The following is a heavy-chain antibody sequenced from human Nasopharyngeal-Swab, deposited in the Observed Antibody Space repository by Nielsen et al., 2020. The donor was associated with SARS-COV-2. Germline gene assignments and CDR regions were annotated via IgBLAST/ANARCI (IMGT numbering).Heavy chain of an antibody. D-gene: IGHD3/OR15-3a*01. J-gene: IGHJ4*02. V-gene: IGHV3-11*01. CDR1: GFTFSDYY. CDR2: ISSSGSTI. CDR3: AKDMEEDWLLSPIDY. Sequence: GGSLRLSCAASGFTFSDYYMSWIRQAPGKGLEWVSYISSSGSTIYYADSVKGRFTISRDNAKNSLYLQMNSLRAEDTAVYYCAKDMEEDWLLSPIDYWGQGTLVTVSS.